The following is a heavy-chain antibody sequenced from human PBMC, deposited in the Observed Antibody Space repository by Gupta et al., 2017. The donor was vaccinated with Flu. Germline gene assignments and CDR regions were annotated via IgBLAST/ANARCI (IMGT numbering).Heavy chain of an antibody. J-gene: IGHJ6*02. CDR3: AKSGGSYYYFYGVDV. Sequence: YAMTWGRQAPGKGLEWVSAISGSGNRTFYADSVKGRFTISRDTSKNTLYLQMNSLRAEDTAVYYCAKSGGSYYYFYGVDVWGQGTTVTVSS. CDR2: ISGSGNRT. D-gene: IGHD2-15*01. CDR1: YA. V-gene: IGHV3-23*01.